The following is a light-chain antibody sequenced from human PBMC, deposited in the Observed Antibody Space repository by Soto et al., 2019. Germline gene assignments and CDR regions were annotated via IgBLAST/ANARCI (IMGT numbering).Light chain of an antibody. CDR2: AES. CDR1: NTIMTY. Sequence: IQVTQSQSSRSACGGDEATITRLASNTIMTYLSWYQQKPGKAPKLLIYAESSLQSGVPSRFSGSGSGTEFTLTISRLQPDDFATYYCQHYNRYPWTFGQGTKVDIK. CDR3: QHYNRYPWT. J-gene: IGKJ1*01. V-gene: IGKV1-17*01.